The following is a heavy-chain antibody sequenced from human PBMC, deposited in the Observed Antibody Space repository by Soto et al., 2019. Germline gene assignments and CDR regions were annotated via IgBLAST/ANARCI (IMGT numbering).Heavy chain of an antibody. CDR2: IIPIFGTA. D-gene: IGHD2-15*01. J-gene: IGHJ4*02. Sequence: ASVKVSCKASGGTFNSYAISWVRQAPGQGLEWMGGIIPIFGTANYAQKFQGRVTITADKSTSTAYMELSSLRSEDTAVYYCAAPYLYCSGGSCYPTLWYWGQGTLVTVSS. CDR3: AAPYLYCSGGSCYPTLWY. CDR1: GGTFNSYA. V-gene: IGHV1-69*06.